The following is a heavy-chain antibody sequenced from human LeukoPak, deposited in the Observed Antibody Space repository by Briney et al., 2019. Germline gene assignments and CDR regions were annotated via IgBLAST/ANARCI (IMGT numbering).Heavy chain of an antibody. Sequence: PSETLSLTCAVYGGSFSGYCWSWIRQPPGKGLEWIGEINHSGSTNYNPSLKSRVTISVDTSKNQFSLKLSSVTAADTAVYYCARLIDAVVVPTGFDYWGQGTLVTVSS. CDR3: ARLIDAVVVPTGFDY. D-gene: IGHD2-2*01. J-gene: IGHJ4*02. V-gene: IGHV4-34*01. CDR1: GGSFSGYC. CDR2: INHSGST.